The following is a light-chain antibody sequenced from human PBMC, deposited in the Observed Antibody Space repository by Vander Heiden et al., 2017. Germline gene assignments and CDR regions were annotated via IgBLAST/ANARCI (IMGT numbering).Light chain of an antibody. J-gene: IGKJ1*01. CDR1: QSVSSSY. Sequence: ISLTQPPGTRLLSPRERATLSCRASQSVSSSYLAWYQQKPGQAPRLLIYGASSRATGIPDRFSGSGSGTDFTLTISRLEPEDFAVYYCQQYGSSPGTFGQGTKVEIK. CDR2: GAS. V-gene: IGKV3-20*01. CDR3: QQYGSSPGT.